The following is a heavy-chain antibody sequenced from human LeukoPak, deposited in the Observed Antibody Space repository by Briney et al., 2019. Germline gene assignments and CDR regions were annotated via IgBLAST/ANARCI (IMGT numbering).Heavy chain of an antibody. J-gene: IGHJ4*02. CDR1: GGSFSGYY. D-gene: IGHD6-19*01. V-gene: IGHV4-34*01. CDR3: ARDRRYSSGWYGSYYFDY. Sequence: SETLSLTCAVYGGSFSGYYWSWIRQPPGKGLEWIGEINHSGSTNYNPSLKSRVTISVNTSKNQFSLKLSSVTAADTAVYYCARDRRYSSGWYGSYYFDYWGQGTLVTVSS. CDR2: INHSGST.